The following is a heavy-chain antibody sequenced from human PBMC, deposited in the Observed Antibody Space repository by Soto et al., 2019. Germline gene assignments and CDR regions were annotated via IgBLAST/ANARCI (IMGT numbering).Heavy chain of an antibody. D-gene: IGHD6-6*01. CDR2: IIPLLNTP. Sequence: QVQLVQSGAEVKKPGSSVKVSCRASGGTFSSYAVSWVRQAPGQGLEWMGVIIPLLNTPKYVQKFQGRVTSTAVASATTAYMELSSLRSEDTAVYYCARESSSPNYYYYGMDVWGQGTTVTVSS. CDR1: GGTFSSYA. CDR3: ARESSSPNYYYYGMDV. V-gene: IGHV1-69*01. J-gene: IGHJ6*02.